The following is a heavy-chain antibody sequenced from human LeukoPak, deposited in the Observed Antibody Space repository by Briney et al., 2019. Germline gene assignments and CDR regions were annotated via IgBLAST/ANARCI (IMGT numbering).Heavy chain of an antibody. V-gene: IGHV3-66*02. J-gene: IGHJ4*02. CDR2: IYSGGST. CDR3: ARDGSPTYYYDSSGFPQDY. Sequence: GGSLRLSCAASGFTVSSNYMSWVRQAPGKGLERVSDIYSGGSTYYAGSVKGRFTISRDNSKNTLYLQMNSLRAEDTAVYYCARDGSPTYYYDSSGFPQDYWGQGTVVTVSS. CDR1: GFTVSSNY. D-gene: IGHD3-22*01.